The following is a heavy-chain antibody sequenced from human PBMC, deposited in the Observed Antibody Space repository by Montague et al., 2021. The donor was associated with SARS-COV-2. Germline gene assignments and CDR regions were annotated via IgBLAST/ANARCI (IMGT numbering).Heavy chain of an antibody. CDR2: IDWXXXK. J-gene: IGHJ3*02. D-gene: IGHD3-9*01. Sequence: PALVKPTQTLTLTCTFSGFSLSTSGMCVSWIRQPPGKALEWLARIDWXXXKYYSTSLKTRLTISKDTSKNQVVLTMTNIDPVDTATYYCARGYYDILTGYLDAFDIWGQGTMVTVSS. CDR3: ARGYYDILTGYLDAFDI. V-gene: IGHV2-70*11. CDR1: GFSLSTSGMC.